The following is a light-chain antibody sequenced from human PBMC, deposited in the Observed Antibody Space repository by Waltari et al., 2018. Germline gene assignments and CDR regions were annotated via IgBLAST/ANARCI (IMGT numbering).Light chain of an antibody. CDR2: DVN. CDR1: TRDVGRYKY. CDR3: ASYAGYNNLDVL. J-gene: IGLJ2*01. Sequence: QSALTQPPSASGSAGQSVTLSSTGPTRDVGRYKYVSWYQQLPGEAPKLIIFDVNRRSSGIPDRFSGSKSGNTASLTVSGLQSEDEATYYCASYAGYNNLDVLFGGGTKLTVL. V-gene: IGLV2-8*01.